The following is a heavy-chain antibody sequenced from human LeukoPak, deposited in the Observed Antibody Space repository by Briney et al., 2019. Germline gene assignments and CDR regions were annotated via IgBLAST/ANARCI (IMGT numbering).Heavy chain of an antibody. V-gene: IGHV3-23*01. CDR2: ISGSGGST. D-gene: IGHD3-22*01. CDR1: GFTFSSYA. CDR3: AKAFDSSVYYDWFDP. Sequence: GGSLRLSCAASGFTFSSYAMSWVRQAPGKGLEWVSAISGSGGSTYYADSVKGRFTISRDNSKNTLYLQMNSLRAEDTAVYYCAKAFDSSVYYDWFDPWGQGTLLTVSS. J-gene: IGHJ5*02.